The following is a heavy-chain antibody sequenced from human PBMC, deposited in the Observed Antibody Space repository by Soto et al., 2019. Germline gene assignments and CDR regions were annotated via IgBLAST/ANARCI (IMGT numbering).Heavy chain of an antibody. CDR1: VFSCSSYT. D-gene: IGHD2-15*01. J-gene: IGHJ5*01. CDR3: ARAHEVAWFDS. V-gene: IGHV3-21*06. Sequence: WWSLRLSCTASVFSCSSYTMNWFRQAPGKGLQRVASITNRGTHTYSADSVKGRFTISRDNDKNSLYLQMNNLRAEDTATYYCARAHEVAWFDSWGLGTLVTVSS. CDR2: ITNRGTHT.